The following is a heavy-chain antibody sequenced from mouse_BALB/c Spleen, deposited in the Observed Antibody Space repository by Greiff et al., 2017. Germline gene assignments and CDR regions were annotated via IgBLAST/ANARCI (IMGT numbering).Heavy chain of an antibody. CDR3: ARVYGNFPSWFAY. D-gene: IGHD2-1*01. J-gene: IGHJ3*01. CDR1: GFTFSSYA. Sequence: EVMLVESGGGLVKPGGSLKLSCAASGFTFSSYAMSWVRQSPEKRLEWVAEISSGGSYTYYPDTVTGRFTISRDNAKNTLYLEMSSLRSEDTAMYYCARVYGNFPSWFAYWGQGTLVTVSA. CDR2: ISSGGSYT. V-gene: IGHV5-9-4*01.